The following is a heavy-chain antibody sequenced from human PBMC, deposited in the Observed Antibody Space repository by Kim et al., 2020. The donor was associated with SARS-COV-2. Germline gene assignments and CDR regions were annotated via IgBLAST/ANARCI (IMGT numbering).Heavy chain of an antibody. Sequence: SSSSTYTNYADSVKGRFTISRDNAKNSLYPQMNSLRAEDTAVYYCAREIHWGQGTTVTASS. D-gene: IGHD5-18*01. V-gene: IGHV3-11*05. CDR3: AREIH. CDR2: SSSSTYT. J-gene: IGHJ6*02.